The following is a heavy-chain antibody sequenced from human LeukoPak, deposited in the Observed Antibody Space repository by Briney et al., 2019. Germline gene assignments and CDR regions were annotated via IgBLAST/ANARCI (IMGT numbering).Heavy chain of an antibody. Sequence: GGSLRLSCVASGFTFTSYAMSWVRQAPGKGLEWVSAISGSGGSTYYQDSVKGRFTISRDNSKNTLDLQMNSLRAEDTAVYYCAKEELAVAGRYLDSWGQGTLVTVSP. V-gene: IGHV3-23*01. CDR3: AKEELAVAGRYLDS. CDR1: GFTFTSYA. D-gene: IGHD6-13*01. CDR2: ISGSGGST. J-gene: IGHJ4*02.